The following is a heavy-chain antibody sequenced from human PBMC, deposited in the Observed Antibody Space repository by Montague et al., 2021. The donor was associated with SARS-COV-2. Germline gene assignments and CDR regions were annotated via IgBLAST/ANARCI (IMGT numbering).Heavy chain of an antibody. Sequence: SETRSLTCTVSGVSISSYYWTWIRQPPGKGLEWIGFIYYSGSTNYNPSLKSRVTISVDTSKNQFSLKLSSVTAADTAVYYCAKQALTRYCTSTTCFGAAFDIWGQGTMVTVSS. CDR2: IYYSGST. D-gene: IGHD2-2*01. J-gene: IGHJ3*02. V-gene: IGHV4-59*08. CDR1: GVSISSYY. CDR3: AKQALTRYCTSTTCFGAAFDI.